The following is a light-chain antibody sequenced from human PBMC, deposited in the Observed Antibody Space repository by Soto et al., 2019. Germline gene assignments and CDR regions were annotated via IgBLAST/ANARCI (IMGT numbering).Light chain of an antibody. J-gene: IGKJ5*01. CDR3: QQYNSYPIT. CDR1: QSISIW. Sequence: DIQMTQSPSTLSASVVDRVTITCRASQSISIWLAWYQQKPGKAPKLLIYDASNLESGVPSRFSGSGSGTEFTLTISSLQPDDFATYYCQQYNSYPITFGQGTRLEIK. CDR2: DAS. V-gene: IGKV1-5*01.